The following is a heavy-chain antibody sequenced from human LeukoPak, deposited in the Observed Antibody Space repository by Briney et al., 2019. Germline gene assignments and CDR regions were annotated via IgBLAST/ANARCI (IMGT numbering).Heavy chain of an antibody. V-gene: IGHV3-20*04. J-gene: IGHJ3*02. D-gene: IGHD3-10*01. CDR1: GFTFDDYG. CDR3: AREPDRPYYGSGTNAFDI. Sequence: SGGSLRLSCAASGFTFDDYGMSWVRQAPGKGLEWVSGINWNGGSTGYADSVKGRFTISRDNAKNSLYLQMNSLRAEDTALYYCAREPDRPYYGSGTNAFDIWGQGTTVTVSS. CDR2: INWNGGST.